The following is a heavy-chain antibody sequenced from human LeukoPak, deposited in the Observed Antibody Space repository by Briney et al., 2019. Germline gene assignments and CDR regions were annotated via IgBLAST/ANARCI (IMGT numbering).Heavy chain of an antibody. Sequence: ASVKVSCKASGYTFTSYDINWGRQATGQGLEWMGWMNPNSGNTGYAQKFQGRVTMTRNTSISTAYMELSSLRSEDTAVYYCARVGLYYDFWSGYYQSGDFDYWGQGTLVTVSS. J-gene: IGHJ4*02. D-gene: IGHD3-3*01. CDR3: ARVGLYYDFWSGYYQSGDFDY. CDR2: MNPNSGNT. CDR1: GYTFTSYD. V-gene: IGHV1-8*01.